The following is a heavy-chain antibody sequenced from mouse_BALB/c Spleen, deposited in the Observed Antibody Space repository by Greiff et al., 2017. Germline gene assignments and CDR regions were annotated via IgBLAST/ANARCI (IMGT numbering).Heavy chain of an antibody. CDR2: ISSGSSTI. CDR1: GFTFSSFG. Sequence: DVKLVESGGGLVQPGGSRKLSCAASGFTFSSFGMHWVRQAPEKGLEWVAYISSGSSTIYYADTVKGRFTISRDNPKNTLFLQMTSLRSEDTAMYYCARSLYYGNHWFAYWGQGTLVTVSA. V-gene: IGHV5-17*02. CDR3: ARSLYYGNHWFAY. J-gene: IGHJ3*01. D-gene: IGHD2-1*01.